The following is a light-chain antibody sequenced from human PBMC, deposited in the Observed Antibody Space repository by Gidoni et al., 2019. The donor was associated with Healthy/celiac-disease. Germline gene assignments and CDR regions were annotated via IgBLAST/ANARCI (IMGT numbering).Light chain of an antibody. CDR1: NIGSES. Sequence: SYVLTQPPSVSVAPGRTARITCGGNNIGSESLFCYQQKPGPAPVLVSYYDTDRPSGIPDRISGSNSGDTATLTISRVEAGDEADYYCQVWDSSDHVVFGGGTKLTVL. V-gene: IGLV3-21*04. J-gene: IGLJ2*01. CDR3: QVWDSSDHVV. CDR2: YDT.